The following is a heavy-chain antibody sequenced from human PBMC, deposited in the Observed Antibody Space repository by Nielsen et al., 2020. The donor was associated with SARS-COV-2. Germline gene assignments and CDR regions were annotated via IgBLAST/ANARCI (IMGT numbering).Heavy chain of an antibody. CDR2: ISYDGSNK. D-gene: IGHD3-16*01. V-gene: IGHV3-30*03. J-gene: IGHJ4*02. Sequence: GESLKISCAASGFSFSNYGMHWVRQAPGKGLEWVSVISYDGSNKYYADSVKGRFTISRDNAKNSLFLQMNSLRAEDTATYYCAREFGAGAFGFWGQGTQVTVSS. CDR3: AREFGAGAFGF. CDR1: GFSFSNYG.